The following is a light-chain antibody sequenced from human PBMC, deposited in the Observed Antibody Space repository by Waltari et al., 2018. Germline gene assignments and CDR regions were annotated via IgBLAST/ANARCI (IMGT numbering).Light chain of an antibody. Sequence: EIVLTQSPATLSLSPGERATLPCRASQSVSSYLAWYQQKPGQAPRLLIYDASNRATGIPARFSGRRSGTDFTLTTSSLEPEDFAVYYCQQRSNWPPLTFGGGTKVEIK. CDR2: DAS. V-gene: IGKV3-11*01. CDR1: QSVSSY. CDR3: QQRSNWPPLT. J-gene: IGKJ4*01.